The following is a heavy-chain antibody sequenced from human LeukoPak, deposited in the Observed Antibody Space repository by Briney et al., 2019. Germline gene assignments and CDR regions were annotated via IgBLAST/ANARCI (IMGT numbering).Heavy chain of an antibody. CDR2: IYYSGST. CDR3: ARLQPSIAARPGWFDP. V-gene: IGHV4-39*01. CDR1: GASISSTNYY. Sequence: PSETLSLTCTVSGASISSTNYYWGWIRQPPGKGLEWIGSIYYSGSTYYNPSLKSRVTISVDTSKNQFPLKLYSVTAADTAMYYCARLQPSIAARPGWFDPWGQGTLVTVSS. D-gene: IGHD6-6*01. J-gene: IGHJ5*02.